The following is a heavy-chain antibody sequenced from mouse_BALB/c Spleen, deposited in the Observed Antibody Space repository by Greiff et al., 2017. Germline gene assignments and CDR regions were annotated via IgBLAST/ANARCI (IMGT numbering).Heavy chain of an antibody. V-gene: IGHV1-9*01. CDR3: AREGTALLRTPFAY. J-gene: IGHJ3*01. D-gene: IGHD1-2*01. CDR1: GYTFSSYW. Sequence: VQLQQSGAELMKPGASVKISCKATGYTFSSYWIEWVKQRPGHGLEWIGEILPGSGSTNYNEKFKGKATFTADTSSNTAYMQLSSLTSEDSAVYYCAREGTALLRTPFAYWGQRTLVTVSA. CDR2: ILPGSGST.